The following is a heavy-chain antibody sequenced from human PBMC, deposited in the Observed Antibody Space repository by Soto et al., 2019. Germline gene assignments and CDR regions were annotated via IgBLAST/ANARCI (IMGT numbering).Heavy chain of an antibody. V-gene: IGHV2-5*02. Sequence: QITLKESGPTLVKPTQTLTLTCTFSGFSLSTSGVGVGWIRQPPGKALEWLALIYWDDDKRYSPSLKSRLTITKDTSKNQLVLTMTNMDPVDTATYYCAHRRVYDFWSGYYTGDFDYWGQGTLVTVSS. D-gene: IGHD3-3*01. J-gene: IGHJ4*02. CDR1: GFSLSTSGVG. CDR3: AHRRVYDFWSGYYTGDFDY. CDR2: IYWDDDK.